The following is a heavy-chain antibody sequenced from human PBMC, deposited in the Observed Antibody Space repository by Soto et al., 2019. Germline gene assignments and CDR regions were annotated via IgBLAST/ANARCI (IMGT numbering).Heavy chain of an antibody. J-gene: IGHJ6*02. CDR2: ISGSGGST. CDR3: AKDHGMDV. V-gene: IGHV3-23*01. Sequence: PGVSLSLSCVASGFTFSDYAMAWVRQSPGKGLEWVSSISGSGGSTYYADSVKGRFTISRDNSKNTVFLQMNSLRAEDTAVYYCAKDHGMDVWGQGATVTVSS. CDR1: GFTFSDYA.